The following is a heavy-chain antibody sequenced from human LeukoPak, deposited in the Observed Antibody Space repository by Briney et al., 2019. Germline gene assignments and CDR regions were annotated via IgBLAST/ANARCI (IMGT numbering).Heavy chain of an antibody. CDR3: ARSGGSGSSRYYYYYYGMDV. D-gene: IGHD3-10*01. V-gene: IGHV4-59*01. J-gene: IGHJ6*02. CDR2: IYYSGST. CDR1: GGSISSYY. Sequence: PSETLSLTCTVSGGSISSYYWSWIRQPPGKGLEWIGYIYYSGSTNYNPSLKRRVTISVDTSKNQFSLKLSSVTAADTAVYYCARSGGSGSSRYYYYYYGMDVWGQGTTVTVSS.